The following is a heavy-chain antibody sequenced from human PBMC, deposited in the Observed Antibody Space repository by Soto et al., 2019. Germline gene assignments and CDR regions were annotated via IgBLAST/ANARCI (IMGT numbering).Heavy chain of an antibody. CDR1: GYSFSNYW. CDR2: IYPSDSQT. Sequence: GESLKISCKGSGYSFSNYWIAWVRQMPGKGLEYMGIIYPSDSQTRYSPSFQGQVTISADKSISTAYLQWTSPKASDTAIYYCARHGFYGDYSSNYFDPWGQGTLVTVSS. D-gene: IGHD4-17*01. V-gene: IGHV5-51*01. J-gene: IGHJ5*02. CDR3: ARHGFYGDYSSNYFDP.